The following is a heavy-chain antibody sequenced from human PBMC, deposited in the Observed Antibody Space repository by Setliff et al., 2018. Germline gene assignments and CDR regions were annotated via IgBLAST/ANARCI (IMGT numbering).Heavy chain of an antibody. Sequence: PGGSLRLSCAASGFSSGDFAMHWVRQAPGKGLQWVSGINWNGNIIGYADSVKGRFTISRDNAQNTLYLQMNNLRIEDTALYYCAREGQLLLQGEYSDAFDIWGQGTKVTVSS. J-gene: IGHJ3*02. CDR3: AREGQLLLQGEYSDAFDI. D-gene: IGHD2-15*01. CDR1: GFSSGDFA. V-gene: IGHV3-9*02. CDR2: INWNGNII.